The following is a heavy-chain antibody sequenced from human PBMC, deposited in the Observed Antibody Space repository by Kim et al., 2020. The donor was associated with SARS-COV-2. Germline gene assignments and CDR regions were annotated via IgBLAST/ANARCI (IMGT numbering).Heavy chain of an antibody. V-gene: IGHV3-66*01. D-gene: IGHD3-3*01. CDR2: YDRGST. CDR3: ARSYEN. Sequence: YDRGSTYSPDSVKGRFTISRDNSTNTLYLQMNSLRAADTAVYYCARSYENWGQGTLVTVSS. J-gene: IGHJ4*02.